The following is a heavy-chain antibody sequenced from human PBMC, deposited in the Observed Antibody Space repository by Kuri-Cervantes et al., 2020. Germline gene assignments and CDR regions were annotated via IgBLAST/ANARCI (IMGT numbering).Heavy chain of an antibody. V-gene: IGHV3-33*08. CDR1: GFTFSNAW. Sequence: GGSLRLSCAASGFTFSNAWMSWVRQAPGKGLEWVAVIWYDGSSKYYADSVKGRFTISRDNSKNTLYLQMNSLRAEDTAVYYCARDEEDYGDYGGYYYYYYYMDVWGKGTTVTVSS. CDR3: ARDEEDYGDYGGYYYYYYYMDV. J-gene: IGHJ6*03. D-gene: IGHD4-17*01. CDR2: IWYDGSSK.